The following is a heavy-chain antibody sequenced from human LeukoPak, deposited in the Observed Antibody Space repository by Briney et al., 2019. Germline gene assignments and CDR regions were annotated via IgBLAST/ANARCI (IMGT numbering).Heavy chain of an antibody. D-gene: IGHD6-19*01. CDR3: ARGAGAYNYYAMDV. Sequence: GGSLRLSCAASGFTFSSYSMNWVRQAPGKGLEWVSSISSSSSYIYYADSVKGRFTISRDNAKNSLYLQMNSLRAEDTAVYYCARGAGAYNYYAMDVWGQGTTVTVSS. CDR1: GFTFSSYS. V-gene: IGHV3-21*01. CDR2: ISSSSSYI. J-gene: IGHJ6*02.